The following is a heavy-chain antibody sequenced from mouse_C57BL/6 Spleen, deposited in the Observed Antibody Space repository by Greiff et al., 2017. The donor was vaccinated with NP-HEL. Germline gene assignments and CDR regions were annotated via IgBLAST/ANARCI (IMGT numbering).Heavy chain of an antibody. D-gene: IGHD2-1*01. Sequence: EAGGVDFSRYWMSWVRRAPGKGLEWIGEINPDSSTINYAPSLKDKFIISRDNAKNTLYLQMSKVRSEDTALYYCARRHGNYPYYFDYWGQGTTLTVSS. CDR2: INPDSSTI. V-gene: IGHV4-1*01. J-gene: IGHJ2*01. CDR1: GVDFSRYW. CDR3: ARRHGNYPYYFDY.